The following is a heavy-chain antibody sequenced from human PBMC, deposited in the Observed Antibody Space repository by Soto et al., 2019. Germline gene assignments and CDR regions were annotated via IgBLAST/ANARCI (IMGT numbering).Heavy chain of an antibody. Sequence: SETLSLTCTVPGGSISSYYWSWIRQPPGKGLEWIGYIYYSGSTNYNPSLKSRVTISVDTSKNQFSLKLSSVTAADTAVYYCARGAAALNYWGQGTLVTVSS. D-gene: IGHD6-13*01. J-gene: IGHJ4*02. CDR3: ARGAAALNY. V-gene: IGHV4-59*01. CDR1: GGSISSYY. CDR2: IYYSGST.